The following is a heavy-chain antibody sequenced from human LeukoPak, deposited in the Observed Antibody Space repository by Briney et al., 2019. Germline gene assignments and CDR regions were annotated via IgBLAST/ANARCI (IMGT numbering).Heavy chain of an antibody. Sequence: GESLKISCKGSGYSFTSYWIAWVHQMPGEGLEWRGIIYPGDSDTRYSPSFQGQVTISADKSISTAYLQWSSLKASDTAMYYCARRDCGGGSCYGDFDYWGQGTLVTVSS. CDR1: GYSFTSYW. D-gene: IGHD2-15*01. J-gene: IGHJ4*02. CDR3: ARRDCGGGSCYGDFDY. CDR2: IYPGDSDT. V-gene: IGHV5-51*07.